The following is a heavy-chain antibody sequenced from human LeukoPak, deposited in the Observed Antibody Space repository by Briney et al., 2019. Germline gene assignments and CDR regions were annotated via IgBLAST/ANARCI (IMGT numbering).Heavy chain of an antibody. CDR1: GGSISSSSYY. D-gene: IGHD3-22*01. V-gene: IGHV4-39*01. J-gene: IGHJ4*02. CDR3: ATIGGSGGYYDTRRYFDY. CDR2: IYYSGST. Sequence: PSETLSLTCTVSGGSISSSSYYWGWIRQPPGKGLEWIGSIYYSGSTYYNPSLKSRVTISVDTSKNQFSLKLSSVTAADTAVYYCATIGGSGGYYDTRRYFDYWGQGTLVTVSS.